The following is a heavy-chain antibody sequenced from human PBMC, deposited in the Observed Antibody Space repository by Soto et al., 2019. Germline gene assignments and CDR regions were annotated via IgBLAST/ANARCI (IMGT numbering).Heavy chain of an antibody. Sequence: QVQLVQSGAGVKKPGSSVKVSCKASGGTFSSYAISWVRQAPGQGLEWMGGIIPIFGTANYAQKFQGRVTITADESTSTAYMELSSLRSEDTAVYYCARAHPAIPDHYYYGMDVWGQGTTVTVSS. CDR2: IIPIFGTA. CDR1: GGTFSSYA. D-gene: IGHD2-2*01. J-gene: IGHJ6*02. CDR3: ARAHPAIPDHYYYGMDV. V-gene: IGHV1-69*12.